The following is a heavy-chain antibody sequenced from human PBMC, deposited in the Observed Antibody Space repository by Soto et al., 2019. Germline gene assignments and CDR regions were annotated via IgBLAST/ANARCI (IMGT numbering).Heavy chain of an antibody. Sequence: PSETLSLTCTVSGGSISSYYWSWIRQPPGKGLEWIGYIYYSGSTNYNPSLKSRVTISVDTSKNQFSLKLSSVTAADTAVYYCARGLDNGNYWFPWFDPWGQGTLVTVSS. D-gene: IGHD1-7*01. CDR3: ARGLDNGNYWFPWFDP. J-gene: IGHJ5*02. CDR1: GGSISSYY. CDR2: IYYSGST. V-gene: IGHV4-59*01.